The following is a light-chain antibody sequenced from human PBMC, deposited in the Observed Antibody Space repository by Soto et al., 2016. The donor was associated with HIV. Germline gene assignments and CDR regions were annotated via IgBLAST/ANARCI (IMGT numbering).Light chain of an antibody. V-gene: IGKV2-29*03. CDR2: EVS. Sequence: DVLMTQSPLSLSVTPGEPASLSCRSSESLLHSNGNTYLYWYLQKPGQPPHLLIYEVSNRFSGVPDRFSGSGSGTDFTLKISRVEAEDVGVYYCMQGIHLPLTFGGGTKVEIK. CDR3: MQGIHLPLT. J-gene: IGKJ4*01. CDR1: ESLLHSNGNTY.